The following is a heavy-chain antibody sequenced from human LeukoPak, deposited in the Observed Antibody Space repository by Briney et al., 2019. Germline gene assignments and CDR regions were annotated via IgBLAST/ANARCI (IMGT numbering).Heavy chain of an antibody. D-gene: IGHD6-19*01. CDR1: GYTFTGYF. V-gene: IGHV1-2*02. Sequence: ASVKVSCKASGYTFTGYFMHWVRQAPGQGLEWMGCINPKSGVTKYAQKFQGRVTMTRDTSISTAYMELSRLRSDDTAVYYCASRVFEGSGSSDLDYWGQGTLVTVSS. CDR3: ASRVFEGSGSSDLDY. CDR2: INPKSGVT. J-gene: IGHJ4*02.